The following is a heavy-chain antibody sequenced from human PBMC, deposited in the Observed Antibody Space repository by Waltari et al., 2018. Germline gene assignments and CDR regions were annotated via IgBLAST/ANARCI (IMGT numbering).Heavy chain of an antibody. CDR3: ARDPFASIPSFFDY. D-gene: IGHD2-21*01. CDR2: INTGNGNT. Sequence: QVQLVQSGAEVKKPGASVKVSCKASGYTFTNYAIHWLRQAPGQRLEWMGWINTGNGNTEYSQKFQARVTISRDTSATTAYMELSSLRSEDTAVYYCARDPFASIPSFFDYWGQGTLVTVSS. V-gene: IGHV1-3*04. CDR1: GYTFTNYA. J-gene: IGHJ4*02.